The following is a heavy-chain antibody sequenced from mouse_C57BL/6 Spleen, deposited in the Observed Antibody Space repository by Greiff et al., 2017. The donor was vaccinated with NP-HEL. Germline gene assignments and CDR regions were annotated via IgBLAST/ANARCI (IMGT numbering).Heavy chain of an antibody. CDR3: ARMDYDFYYAMDY. V-gene: IGHV8-12*01. Sequence: QVTLKESGPGILQSSQTLSLTCSFSGFSLSTSGMGVSWIRQPSGKGLEWLAHIYWDDDKRYNPSLKSRLTISKDTSRNQVFLKITSVDTADTATYYCARMDYDFYYAMDYWGQGTSVTVSS. J-gene: IGHJ4*01. D-gene: IGHD2-4*01. CDR1: GFSLSTSGMG. CDR2: IYWDDDK.